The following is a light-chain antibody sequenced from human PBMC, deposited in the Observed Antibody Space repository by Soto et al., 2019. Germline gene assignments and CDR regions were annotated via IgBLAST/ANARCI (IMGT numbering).Light chain of an antibody. Sequence: DILMTQSPSTLSASVGDSLTITCRASHSIRDCLAWYQQKPGKAPHLVIYDASNLESGVPSRFSGSGSGTEFTLTISSLRPDDFATYYGQQYESHSLTFGGGTRVEIK. CDR3: QQYESHSLT. J-gene: IGKJ4*01. V-gene: IGKV1-5*01. CDR1: HSIRDC. CDR2: DAS.